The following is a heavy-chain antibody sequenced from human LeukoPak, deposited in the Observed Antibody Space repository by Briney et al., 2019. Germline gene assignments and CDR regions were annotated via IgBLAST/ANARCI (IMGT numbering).Heavy chain of an antibody. CDR1: GGSFSGYY. CDR3: ARLIPNSAWLSDY. J-gene: IGHJ4*02. Sequence: SETLSLTCAVYGGSFSGYYWNWIRQPPGKGLEWIGNIYYSGRTNYNPSLKSRVTISVDTSKNQFSLKLTSVTAADTAVYYCARLIPNSAWLSDYWGRGTLVTVSS. V-gene: IGHV4-59*08. D-gene: IGHD6-19*01. CDR2: IYYSGRT.